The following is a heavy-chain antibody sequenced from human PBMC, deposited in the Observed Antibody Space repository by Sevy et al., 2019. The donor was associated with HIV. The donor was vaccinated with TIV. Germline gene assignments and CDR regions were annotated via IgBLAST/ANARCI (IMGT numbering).Heavy chain of an antibody. Sequence: GGSLRLSCAASGFTFTNYGMHWVRQAPGKGLEWVAVIWSDGTMKYYADSVKGRFTISRDNSKNTVYLEMNSLKTDDTEEYYCAGHSNGNSNKPAPGYWGQRTLVTVSS. D-gene: IGHD5-18*01. CDR3: AGHSNGNSNKPAPGY. V-gene: IGHV3-33*08. J-gene: IGHJ4*02. CDR1: GFTFTNYG. CDR2: IWSDGTMK.